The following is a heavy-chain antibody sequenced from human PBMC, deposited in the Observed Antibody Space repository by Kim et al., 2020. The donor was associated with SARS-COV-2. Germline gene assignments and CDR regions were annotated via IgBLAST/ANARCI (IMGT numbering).Heavy chain of an antibody. CDR2: ISSSSSYI. J-gene: IGHJ5*02. Sequence: GGSLRLSCAASGFTFSSYSMNWVRQAPGKGLEWVSSISSSSSYIYYADSVKGRFTISRDNAKNSLYLQMNSLRAEDTAVYYCARDRFLSGYDVWFDPWGRGTLVTVSS. CDR1: GFTFSSYS. V-gene: IGHV3-21*01. D-gene: IGHD5-12*01. CDR3: ARDRFLSGYDVWFDP.